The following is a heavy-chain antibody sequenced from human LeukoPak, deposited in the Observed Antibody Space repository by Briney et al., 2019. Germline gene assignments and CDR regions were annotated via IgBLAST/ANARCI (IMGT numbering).Heavy chain of an antibody. D-gene: IGHD3-22*01. CDR1: GFTFGSYA. CDR2: ISYDGNNK. CDR3: ARAPVDYSDTRGWTVYFQH. V-gene: IGHV3-30-3*01. Sequence: PGRSLRLSCAASGFTFGSYAMHWVRQAPGKGLEWVALISYDGNNKYYTDSVKGRFTISRDNSKNTLYLQMNSLRVEDTAVYYCARAPVDYSDTRGWTVYFQHWGQGALVSVSS. J-gene: IGHJ1*01.